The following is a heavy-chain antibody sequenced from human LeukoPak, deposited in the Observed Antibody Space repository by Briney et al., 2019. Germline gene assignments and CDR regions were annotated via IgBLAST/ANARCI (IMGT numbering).Heavy chain of an antibody. CDR2: ISSSSSYI. J-gene: IGHJ6*02. CDR3: ARDGVLWFGAPDV. Sequence: PGGSLRLSCAASGFTFSSYSMNWVRQAPGKGLEWVSSISSSSSYIYYADSVKGRFTISRDNAKNSLYLQMNSLRAEDTAVYYCARDGVLWFGAPDVWGQGTTVTVSS. V-gene: IGHV3-21*01. D-gene: IGHD3-10*01. CDR1: GFTFSSYS.